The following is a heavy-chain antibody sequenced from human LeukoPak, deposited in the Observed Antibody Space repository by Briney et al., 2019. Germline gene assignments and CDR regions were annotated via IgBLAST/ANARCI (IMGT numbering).Heavy chain of an antibody. J-gene: IGHJ4*02. CDR3: ASETEAAGKVFDY. CDR1: GYTFTNYL. Sequence: VASVKVSCKASGYTFTNYLMHWVRQAPGQGFEWMGVINPRSGVTRYAQKFQGRLTIARDTSTSTVYMELNSLTSDDPAIYYCASETEAAGKVFDYWGQGSLVTVSS. D-gene: IGHD6-13*01. V-gene: IGHV1-46*01. CDR2: INPRSGVT.